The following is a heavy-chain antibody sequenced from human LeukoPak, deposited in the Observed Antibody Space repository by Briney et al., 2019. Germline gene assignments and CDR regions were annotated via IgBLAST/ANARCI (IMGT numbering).Heavy chain of an antibody. Sequence: SETLSLTCAVYGGSFSGYYWSWIRQPPGKGLGWIGEINHSGSTNYNPSLKSRVTISVDTSKNQFSLKLSSVTAADTAVYYCARVARTYYDFWTGPRYFDYWGQGTLVTVSS. J-gene: IGHJ4*02. CDR1: GGSFSGYY. D-gene: IGHD3-3*01. CDR3: ARVARTYYDFWTGPRYFDY. V-gene: IGHV4-34*01. CDR2: INHSGST.